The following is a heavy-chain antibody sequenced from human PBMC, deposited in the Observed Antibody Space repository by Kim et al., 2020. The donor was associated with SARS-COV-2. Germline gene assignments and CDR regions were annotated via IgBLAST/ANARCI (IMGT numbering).Heavy chain of an antibody. CDR2: VNPAGGSA. D-gene: IGHD1-26*01. Sequence: ASVKVSCEASGYTFTTYYMHWVRQAPGQGLEWMGMVNPAGGSASFAQKFQGRVAMTRDTSTNTVYMELSSLRSEDTAVYYCARAAVGATTPFSFGYWGQGTLVTVAS. V-gene: IGHV1-46*01. CDR1: GYTFTTYY. J-gene: IGHJ4*02. CDR3: ARAAVGATTPFSFGY.